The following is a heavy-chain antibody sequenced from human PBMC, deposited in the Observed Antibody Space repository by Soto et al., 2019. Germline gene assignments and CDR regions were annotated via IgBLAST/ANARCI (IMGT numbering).Heavy chain of an antibody. Sequence: EVQLVECGGGLVQAGGSLILSCAASGFALSSSWMHWVRRVLGKGLVWVSRINPDGSRIDYADSVRGRFTISREHAKKTLVLQMNNLRAEDTGLYHCARVAVGAYGKFDPLGQGTLVTVSS. J-gene: IGHJ5*02. CDR3: ARVAVGAYGKFDP. D-gene: IGHD2-15*01. V-gene: IGHV3-74*01. CDR1: GFALSSSW. CDR2: INPDGSRI.